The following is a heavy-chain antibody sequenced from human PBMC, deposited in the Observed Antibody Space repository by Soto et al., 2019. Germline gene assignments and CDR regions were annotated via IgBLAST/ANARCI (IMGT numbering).Heavy chain of an antibody. V-gene: IGHV4-30-4*01. CDR1: GGSISGGVHS. CDR3: AREIMPLTHDWYFDL. D-gene: IGHD2-2*01. Sequence: PSETLSLTCTVSGGSISGGVHSWSWIRQPPGKGLEWIGHIFDSGSTYYNPSLKSRLTISVDTSKNQFSLRLSSVTAAATAVYYCAREIMPLTHDWYFDLWGRGTLLTVSS. J-gene: IGHJ2*01. CDR2: IFDSGST.